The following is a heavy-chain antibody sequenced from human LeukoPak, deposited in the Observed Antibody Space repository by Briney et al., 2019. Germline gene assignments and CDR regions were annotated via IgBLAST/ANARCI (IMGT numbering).Heavy chain of an antibody. D-gene: IGHD3-9*01. CDR2: INHSGST. J-gene: IGHJ6*03. CDR3: ARNYVLRYFVRSYYMDV. Sequence: SETLSLTCAVYGGSFSGYYWSWIRQPPGKGLEWIGEINHSGSTNYNPSLKSRVTISVDTSKNQFSLKLSSVTAADTAVYYCARNYVLRYFVRSYYMDVWGKGTTVTISS. V-gene: IGHV4-34*01. CDR1: GGSFSGYY.